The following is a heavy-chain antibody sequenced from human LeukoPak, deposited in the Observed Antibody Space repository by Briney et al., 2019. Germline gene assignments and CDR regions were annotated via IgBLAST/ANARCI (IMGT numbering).Heavy chain of an antibody. Sequence: GASVKVSCKASGYTFTSYGISWVRQAPGQGLEWMGWISAYNGNTNYAQKLQGRVTMTTDTSTSTAYTELRSLRSDDTAVYYCARANMITFGGVIVLDAFDIWGQGTMVTVSS. CDR3: ARANMITFGGVIVLDAFDI. CDR2: ISAYNGNT. CDR1: GYTFTSYG. D-gene: IGHD3-16*02. V-gene: IGHV1-18*01. J-gene: IGHJ3*02.